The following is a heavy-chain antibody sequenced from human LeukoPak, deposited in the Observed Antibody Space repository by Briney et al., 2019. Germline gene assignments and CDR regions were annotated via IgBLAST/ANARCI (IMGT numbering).Heavy chain of an antibody. D-gene: IGHD6-13*01. V-gene: IGHV3-30*03. Sequence: GRSLRLSCAASGFTFSSYGMHWVRQAPGKGLEWVAVISYDGSNKYYADSVKGRFTISRDNSKNTLYLQMNSLRAEDTAVYYCARGSWSAADTNIDYWGQGTLVTVSS. CDR3: ARGSWSAADTNIDY. J-gene: IGHJ4*02. CDR1: GFTFSSYG. CDR2: ISYDGSNK.